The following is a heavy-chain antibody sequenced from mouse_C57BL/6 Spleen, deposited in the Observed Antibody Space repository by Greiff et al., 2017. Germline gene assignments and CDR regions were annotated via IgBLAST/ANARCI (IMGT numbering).Heavy chain of an antibody. CDR2: IWSGGST. Sequence: VKLEESGPGLVQPSQSLSITCTVSGFSLTSYGVHWVRQSPGKGLEWLGVIWSGGSTDYNAAFISRLSISKDNSKSQVFFKMNSLQADDTAIYYCARNPSYGNYDAMDYWGQGTSVTGSS. D-gene: IGHD2-1*01. CDR1: GFSLTSYG. V-gene: IGHV2-2*01. J-gene: IGHJ4*01. CDR3: ARNPSYGNYDAMDY.